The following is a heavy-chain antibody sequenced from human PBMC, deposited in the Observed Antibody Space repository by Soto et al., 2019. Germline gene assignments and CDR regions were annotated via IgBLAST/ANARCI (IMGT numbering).Heavy chain of an antibody. Sequence: NPSETLSLTCTVSGGSISSYYWSWIRQPPGKGLEWIGSIYYSGSTYNNPSLRSRVSMSIDTSKDQFSLKLKSVTAADTALYFCARQRTSVVTQAYFDVWGPGSLVTVS. CDR3: ARQRTSVVTQAYFDV. V-gene: IGHV4-59*04. D-gene: IGHD2-21*02. CDR2: IYYSGST. CDR1: GGSISSYY. J-gene: IGHJ4*02.